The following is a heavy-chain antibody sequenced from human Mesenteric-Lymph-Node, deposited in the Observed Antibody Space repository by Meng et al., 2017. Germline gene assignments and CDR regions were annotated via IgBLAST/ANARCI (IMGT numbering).Heavy chain of an antibody. Sequence: VLSGAAGQQPGSSVTVPCKASGRACSSYAISWVRPAPGQGLEVMGGIIPICGTANYAQKFQGRVTITADESTSTAYMELSSLRSEDTAVYYCARYDYGDSWGQGTLVTVSS. CDR2: IIPICGTA. CDR3: ARYDYGDS. V-gene: IGHV1-69*01. J-gene: IGHJ4*02. CDR1: GRACSSYA.